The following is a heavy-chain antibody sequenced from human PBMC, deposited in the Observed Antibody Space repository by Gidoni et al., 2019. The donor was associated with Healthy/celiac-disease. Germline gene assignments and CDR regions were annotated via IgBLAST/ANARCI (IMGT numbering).Heavy chain of an antibody. CDR2: ISPIIGTA. V-gene: IGHV1-69*01. CDR1: GGTSSSYA. J-gene: IGHJ6*02. D-gene: IGHD4-17*01. CDR3: AREVPTRDGDYEEVGGGMDV. Sequence: QVQLVQSGAEVKKPVSSLQVSCKASGGTSSSYAISWVRRAPGQGLECMGGISPIIGTANYAQKFQGRVTITADESTSTAYMELSSLRSEDTAVYYCAREVPTRDGDYEEVGGGMDVWGQGTTVTVSS.